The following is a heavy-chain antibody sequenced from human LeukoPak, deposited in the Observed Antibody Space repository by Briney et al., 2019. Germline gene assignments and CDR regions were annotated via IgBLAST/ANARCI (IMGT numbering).Heavy chain of an antibody. CDR3: ARIGYSSSCFDY. CDR1: GFIFSNYW. CDR2: IKQDGSEK. V-gene: IGHV3-7*01. D-gene: IGHD6-13*01. J-gene: IGHJ4*03. Sequence: GGSLRLSCAASGFIFSNYWMSWVRQAPGKGLEWVANIKQDGSEKHYVDSMKGRFTISRDNAKHSVYLQMNSLRAEDTAIYYCARIGYSSSCFDYWGQGTLVTVSS.